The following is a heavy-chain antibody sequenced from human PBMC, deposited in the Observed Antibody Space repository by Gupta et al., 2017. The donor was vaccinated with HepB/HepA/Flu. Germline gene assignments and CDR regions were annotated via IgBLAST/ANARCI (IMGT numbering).Heavy chain of an antibody. V-gene: IGHV1-18*01. D-gene: IGHD2-2*01. Sequence: SAYNGNTNYAQKLQGRVTMTTDTSTSTAYMELRSLRSDDTAVYYCARTSLRAFDIWGQGTMVTVSS. J-gene: IGHJ3*02. CDR2: SAYNGNT. CDR3: ARTSLRAFDI.